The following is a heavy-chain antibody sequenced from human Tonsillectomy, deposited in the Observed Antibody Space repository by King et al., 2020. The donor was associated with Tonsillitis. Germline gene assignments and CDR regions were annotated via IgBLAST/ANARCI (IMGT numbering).Heavy chain of an antibody. V-gene: IGHV4-39*01. CDR3: AGRRRNPDNDWFDP. CDR2: IYYSGST. Sequence: LQLQESGPGLVKPSETLSLTCAVSGASISSTNYYWGWIRQPPGKGLEWFGNIYYSGSTYYNPSLKSRVTISVDTSKNQFSLKLTPVTAADTAVYYCAGRRRNPDNDWFDPWGQGTLVTVSS. D-gene: IGHD1-1*01. CDR1: GASISSTNYY. J-gene: IGHJ5*02.